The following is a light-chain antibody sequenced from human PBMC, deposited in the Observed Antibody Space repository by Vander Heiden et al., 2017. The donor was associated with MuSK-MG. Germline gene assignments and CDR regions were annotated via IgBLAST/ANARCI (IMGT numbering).Light chain of an antibody. CDR2: DAS. CDR1: QSVRSY. Sequence: EIVLTQSPATMSLSPGERATRSCRASQSVRSYLAWDQQKPSQAPTLLIYDASNRPTGITDSFSGSGSGTDFTLTTSSLEPKDFAVYYCQQRSDWTFGQGTKVEIK. J-gene: IGKJ1*01. V-gene: IGKV3-11*01. CDR3: QQRSDWT.